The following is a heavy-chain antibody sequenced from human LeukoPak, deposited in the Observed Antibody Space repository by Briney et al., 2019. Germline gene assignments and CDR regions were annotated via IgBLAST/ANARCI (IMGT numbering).Heavy chain of an antibody. J-gene: IGHJ4*02. Sequence: GASVKVSCKASGYTFTSYGISWVRQAPGQGLEWMGWISAYNGNTNYAQKLQGRVTMTTDTSTGTAYMELRSLRSDDTAVYYCARDFSIAGYFDWLLSSPYYFDYWGQGTLVTVSS. CDR3: ARDFSIAGYFDWLLSSPYYFDY. D-gene: IGHD3-9*01. CDR2: ISAYNGNT. V-gene: IGHV1-18*01. CDR1: GYTFTSYG.